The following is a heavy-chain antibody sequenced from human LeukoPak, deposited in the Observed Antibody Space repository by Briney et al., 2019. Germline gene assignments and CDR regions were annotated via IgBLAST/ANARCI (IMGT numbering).Heavy chain of an antibody. Sequence: GGSLRLSCAASGFTFSSYAMSWVRQAPGKGLEWVSAISGSGGSTYYADSVKGRFTISRDNSKNTLYLQMNSLRAEDTAVYYCAKRANGYSYGHNWFDPWGQGTLVTVSS. CDR1: GFTFSSYA. CDR2: ISGSGGST. D-gene: IGHD5-18*01. V-gene: IGHV3-23*01. J-gene: IGHJ5*02. CDR3: AKRANGYSYGHNWFDP.